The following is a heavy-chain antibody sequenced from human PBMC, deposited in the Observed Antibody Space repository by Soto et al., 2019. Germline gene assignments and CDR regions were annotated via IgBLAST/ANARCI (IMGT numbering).Heavy chain of an antibody. V-gene: IGHV3-72*01. D-gene: IGHD4-17*01. J-gene: IGHJ4*02. CDR1: GFTFSDHY. CDR2: TRNKANSYTT. Sequence: GGSLRLSCAASGFTFSDHYMDWVRQAPGKGLEWVGRTRNKANSYTTEYAASVKGRFTISRDDSKNSLYLQMNSLKTEDTAVYYCAVTVTLDYWGQGTLVTVSS. CDR3: AVTVTLDY.